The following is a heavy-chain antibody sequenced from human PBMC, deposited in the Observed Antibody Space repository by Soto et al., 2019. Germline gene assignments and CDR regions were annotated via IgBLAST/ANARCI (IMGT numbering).Heavy chain of an antibody. CDR3: ARRQSSSWYGL. D-gene: IGHD6-13*01. Sequence: SETLSLTCTVSGCSIRSSSYYWGWIRQPPGKGLEWIGSIYYSGSTYYNPSLKSRVTISVDTSKNQFSLKLSSVTAADTAVYYCARRQSSSWYGLWGQGTLVTVSS. V-gene: IGHV4-39*01. CDR1: GCSIRSSSYY. CDR2: IYYSGST. J-gene: IGHJ4*02.